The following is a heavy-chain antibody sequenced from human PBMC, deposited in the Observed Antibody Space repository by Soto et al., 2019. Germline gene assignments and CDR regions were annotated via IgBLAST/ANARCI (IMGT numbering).Heavy chain of an antibody. CDR2: ISGSGGST. J-gene: IGHJ5*02. CDR1: GFTFSSYA. D-gene: IGHD3-3*01. CDR3: AKDPLALFYDFWSGYYNWFDP. Sequence: GSLRLSCAASGFTFSSYAMSWVRQAPGKGLEWVSAISGSGGSTYYADSVKGRFTISRDNSKNTLYLQMNSLRAEDTAVYYCAKDPLALFYDFWSGYYNWFDPWGQGTLVTVSS. V-gene: IGHV3-23*01.